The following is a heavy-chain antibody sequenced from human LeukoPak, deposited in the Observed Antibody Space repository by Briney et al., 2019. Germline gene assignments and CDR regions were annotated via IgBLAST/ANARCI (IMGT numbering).Heavy chain of an antibody. CDR3: ARLSYRRFDY. J-gene: IGHJ4*02. CDR1: GASISSGDLH. Sequence: SETLSLTCTVSGASISSGDLHWAWLRQPPGKGLEWIVSLSNSGNTYYNASLKTRVTISVDTSKNQFSLSLNSVTAADTAVYYCARLSYRRFDYWGQGNLVTVSS. CDR2: LSNSGNT. D-gene: IGHD4-11*01. V-gene: IGHV4-39*01.